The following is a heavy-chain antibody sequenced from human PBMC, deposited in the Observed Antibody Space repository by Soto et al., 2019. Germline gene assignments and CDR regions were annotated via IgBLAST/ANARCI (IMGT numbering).Heavy chain of an antibody. CDR2: ISWDGGST. J-gene: IGHJ4*02. Sequence: GGSLRLSCAASGFTFDDYAMHWVRQAPGKGLEWVSLISWDGGSTYYADSVKGRFTISRDNSKNSLYLQMNSLRAEDTALYYCAKDNSRADYYDSSGLDYWGQGTLVTVSS. V-gene: IGHV3-43D*04. D-gene: IGHD3-22*01. CDR1: GFTFDDYA. CDR3: AKDNSRADYYDSSGLDY.